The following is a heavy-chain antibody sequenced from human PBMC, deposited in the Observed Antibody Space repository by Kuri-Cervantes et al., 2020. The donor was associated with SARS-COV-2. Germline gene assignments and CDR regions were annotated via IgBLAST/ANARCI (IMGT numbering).Heavy chain of an antibody. CDR2: IYYSGST. Sequence: GSLRLSCTVSGGSISSYYWSWIRQPPGKGLEWIGYIYYSGSTNYNPSLKSRVTISVDTSKNQFSLKLSSVTAADTAVYYCARGLVSYFDYWGQGTLVTVSS. D-gene: IGHD6-6*01. CDR3: ARGLVSYFDY. CDR1: GGSISSYY. V-gene: IGHV4-59*12. J-gene: IGHJ4*02.